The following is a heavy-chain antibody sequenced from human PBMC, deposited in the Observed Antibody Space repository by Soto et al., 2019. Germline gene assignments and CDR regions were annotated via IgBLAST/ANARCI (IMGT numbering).Heavy chain of an antibody. V-gene: IGHV4-59*01. CDR3: ASSPVQYSGYDFGY. Sequence: PSETLSLTCTVSGDSISSYYWSRIRQPPGKGLEWIGYIYYSGSTNYNPSLKSRVTISVDTSKNQFSLKLSSVTAADTAVYYCASSPVQYSGYDFGYWGQGTLVTVSS. D-gene: IGHD5-12*01. CDR2: IYYSGST. J-gene: IGHJ4*02. CDR1: GDSISSYY.